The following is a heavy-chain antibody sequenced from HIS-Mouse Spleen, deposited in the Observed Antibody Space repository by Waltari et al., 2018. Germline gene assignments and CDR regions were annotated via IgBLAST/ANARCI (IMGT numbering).Heavy chain of an antibody. CDR1: GGSISSSSYY. Sequence: QLQLQESGPGLVKPSETLSLTCTVSGGSISSSSYYWGWIRQPPGKGLEWIGSIYYRMSTYENPSLKSRVTISVETSKNRFALKLSSVTAADTAVYYCAREIPYSSSWYDWYFDLWGRGTLVTVSS. CDR3: AREIPYSSSWYDWYFDL. CDR2: IYYRMST. V-gene: IGHV4-39*07. D-gene: IGHD6-13*01. J-gene: IGHJ2*01.